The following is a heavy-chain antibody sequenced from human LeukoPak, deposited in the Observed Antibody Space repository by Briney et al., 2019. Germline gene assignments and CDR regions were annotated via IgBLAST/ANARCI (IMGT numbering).Heavy chain of an antibody. CDR2: IYTSGST. D-gene: IGHD6-13*01. V-gene: IGHV4-4*07. CDR3: ARGVAAENQYYYYYYYMDV. J-gene: IGHJ6*03. CDR1: GGSISSYY. Sequence: SETLSLTCTVSGGSISSYYWSWIRQPAGKGLEWIGRIYTSGSTNYNPSLKSRVTMSVDTSKNQFSLKLSSVTAADTAVYYCARGVAAENQYYYYYYYMDVWGKGTTVTVSS.